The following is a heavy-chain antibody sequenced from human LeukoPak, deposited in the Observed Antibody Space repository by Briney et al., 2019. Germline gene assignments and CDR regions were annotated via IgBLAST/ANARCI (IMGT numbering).Heavy chain of an antibody. CDR2: IYYSGST. CDR1: GGSTSSGDYY. V-gene: IGHV4-30-4*01. CDR3: ASRLLHNWFDP. Sequence: PSETLSLTCTVSGGSTSSGDYYWSWIRQPPGKGLEWIGYIYYSGSTYYNPSLKSRVTISVDTSKNQFSLKLSSVTAADTAVYYCASRLLHNWFDPWGQGTLVTVSS. J-gene: IGHJ5*02. D-gene: IGHD2/OR15-2a*01.